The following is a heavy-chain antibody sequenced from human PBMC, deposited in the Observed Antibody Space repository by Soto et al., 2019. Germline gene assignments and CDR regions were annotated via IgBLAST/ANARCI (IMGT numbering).Heavy chain of an antibody. D-gene: IGHD2-15*01. CDR1: GGSISSGGYY. CDR2: IYYSGST. V-gene: IGHV4-31*03. CDR3: ARVRYCSGGSCYPRFDP. Sequence: PSETLSLTCTVSGGSISSGGYYWSWIRQHPGKGLEWIGYIYYSGSTYYNPSLKSRVTISVDTSKNQFSLKLSSVTAADTAVYYCARVRYCSGGSCYPRFDPWSQGTLVTVSS. J-gene: IGHJ5*02.